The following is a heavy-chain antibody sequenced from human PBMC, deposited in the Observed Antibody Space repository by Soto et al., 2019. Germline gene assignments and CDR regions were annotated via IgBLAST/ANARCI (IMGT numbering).Heavy chain of an antibody. CDR3: ARGNPIFDSSGLAFDY. CDR1: GGSISSHSNY. Sequence: QLHLQESGPGLVKPSQTLSLTCTVSGGSISSHSNYWSWIRQHPGKGLEWIGYIYYDGRTYFNPSLPSRLSMSVDTSEPQVSLKLSSLTAADTAVYFCARGNPIFDSSGLAFDYWGPGTLVTVSS. V-gene: IGHV4-31*03. J-gene: IGHJ4*02. D-gene: IGHD3-22*01. CDR2: IYYDGRT.